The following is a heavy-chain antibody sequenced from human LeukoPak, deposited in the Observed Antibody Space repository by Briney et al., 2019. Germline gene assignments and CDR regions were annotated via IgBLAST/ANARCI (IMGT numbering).Heavy chain of an antibody. V-gene: IGHV3-7*03. J-gene: IGHJ4*02. CDR1: GFTFSAYW. D-gene: IGHD2-15*01. Sequence: GGSLRLSCAVSGFTFSAYWMSWVRQAPGKGLEWVANIKQDGSEKYYVDSLKGRFTISRDNAKNSLYLQMNSLRAEDTAVYYCALLAATSDYWGQGTLVTVSS. CDR3: ALLAATSDY. CDR2: IKQDGSEK.